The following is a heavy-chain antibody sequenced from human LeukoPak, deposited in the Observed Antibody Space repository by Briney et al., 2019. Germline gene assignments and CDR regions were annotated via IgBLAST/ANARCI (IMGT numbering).Heavy chain of an antibody. D-gene: IGHD3-22*01. CDR2: VNDDGSTT. Sequence: GGSLRLSCAASGFTFSNYWMHWVRQAPGKGLVWVSLVNDDGSTTVYADSVKGRFTISRDNAKNTLCLQMNSLRAEDTAVYYCARDDSSARANYWGQGALVTVSS. J-gene: IGHJ4*02. V-gene: IGHV3-74*01. CDR3: ARDDSSARANY. CDR1: GFTFSNYW.